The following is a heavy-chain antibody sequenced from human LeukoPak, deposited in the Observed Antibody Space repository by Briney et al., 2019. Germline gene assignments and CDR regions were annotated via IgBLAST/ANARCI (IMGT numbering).Heavy chain of an antibody. J-gene: IGHJ5*02. V-gene: IGHV3-11*04. CDR2: ISSSGSTI. Sequence: PGGSLRLSCAASGYTFSDYYMSWIRQAPGRGVEWGSYISSSGSTIYYADSVKGRFTISRDNAKNTLYLQMNSLRAEDTAVYYCARDAAYYGSGSYNWFDPWGQGTLVTVSS. CDR3: ARDAAYYGSGSYNWFDP. D-gene: IGHD3-10*01. CDR1: GYTFSDYY.